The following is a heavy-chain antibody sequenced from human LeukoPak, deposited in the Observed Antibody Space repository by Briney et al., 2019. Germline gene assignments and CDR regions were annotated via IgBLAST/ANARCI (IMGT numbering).Heavy chain of an antibody. J-gene: IGHJ5*02. CDR3: ARDPHNVAANWFDP. CDR1: GFCFNDYA. CDR2: ISDDGAYI. D-gene: IGHD6-13*01. V-gene: IGHV3-21*01. Sequence: GGSLRLSCAASGFCFNDYAMNWVRQAPGKGLEWVSSISDDGAYIYYADSVKGRFTISRDNANNSLYLQMNSLSPEDTAVYYCARDPHNVAANWFDPWGQGALVTVSS.